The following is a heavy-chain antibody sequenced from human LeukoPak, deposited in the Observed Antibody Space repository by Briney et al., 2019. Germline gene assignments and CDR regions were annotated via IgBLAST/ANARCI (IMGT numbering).Heavy chain of an antibody. Sequence: GGSLRLSCVASGFTFSNYLMNWVRQAPGKGLEWVSGISHSGSSIYYADSVKGRFTISRDNSKNTLYLQMDRLRVEDTAVYYCEMALDYWSEGTLVTVSS. CDR1: GFTFSNYL. CDR3: EMALDY. V-gene: IGHV3-23*01. CDR2: ISHSGSSI. J-gene: IGHJ4*02.